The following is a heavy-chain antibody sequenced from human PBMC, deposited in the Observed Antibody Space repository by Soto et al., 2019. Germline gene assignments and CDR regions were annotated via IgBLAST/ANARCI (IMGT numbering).Heavy chain of an antibody. Sequence: GGSLRLSCTASGFTFGDYAMSWFRQAPGKGLEWVGFIRSKAYGGTTEYAASVKGRFTISRDDSKSIAYLQMNSLKTEDTAVYYCTKADGAKWEQDSSDAFDIWGQGTMVTVS. CDR2: IRSKAYGGTT. V-gene: IGHV3-49*03. D-gene: IGHD1-26*01. J-gene: IGHJ3*02. CDR3: TKADGAKWEQDSSDAFDI. CDR1: GFTFGDYA.